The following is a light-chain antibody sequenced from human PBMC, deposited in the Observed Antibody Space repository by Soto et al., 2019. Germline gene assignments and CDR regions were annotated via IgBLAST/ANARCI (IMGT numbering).Light chain of an antibody. CDR2: DAS. CDR1: QSVTTD. CDR3: QQYDNWPRT. J-gene: IGKJ1*01. Sequence: VRTQSPATLSVSPGERVTFSCGASQSVTTDLAWYQHKPGQSPRLLISDASTGASGIPPRFSGSGSGTEFTLTIDRLQSADFAVYYCQQYDNWPRTFGQGTKVDIK. V-gene: IGKV3-15*01.